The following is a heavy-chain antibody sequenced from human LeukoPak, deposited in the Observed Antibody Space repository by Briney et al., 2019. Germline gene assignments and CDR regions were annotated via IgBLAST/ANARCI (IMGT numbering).Heavy chain of an antibody. J-gene: IGHJ3*02. CDR2: INTDGSST. CDR1: GFTFSTYW. CDR3: ARESYCSGGSCYSGRAFDI. D-gene: IGHD2-15*01. V-gene: IGHV3-74*01. Sequence: GGSLRLSCAASGFTFSTYWVHWVRQAPGKGLVWVSRINTDGSSTCYADSVKGRFTISRDNAKNTLYLQMNSLRAEDTAVYYCARESYCSGGSCYSGRAFDIWGQGTMVTVSS.